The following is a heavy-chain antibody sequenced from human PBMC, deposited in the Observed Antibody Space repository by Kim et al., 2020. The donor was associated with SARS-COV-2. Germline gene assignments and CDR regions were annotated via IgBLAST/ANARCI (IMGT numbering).Heavy chain of an antibody. CDR2: IYYSGST. CDR1: GGSVSSGSYY. J-gene: IGHJ4*02. CDR3: ASVGSSWSTFDY. D-gene: IGHD6-13*01. Sequence: SETLSLTCTVSGGSVSSGSYYWSWIRQPPGKGLEWIGYIYYSGSTNYNPSLKSRVTISVDTSNNQFSLKLSSVTAADTAVYYCASVGSSWSTFDYWGQGT. V-gene: IGHV4-61*01.